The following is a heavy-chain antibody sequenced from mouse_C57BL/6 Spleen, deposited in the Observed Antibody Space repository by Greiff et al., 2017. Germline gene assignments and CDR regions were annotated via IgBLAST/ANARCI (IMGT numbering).Heavy chain of an antibody. CDR3: AGDVGLRRDCYFDV. CDR1: GFTFTDSY. D-gene: IGHD2-4*01. CDR2: IRNKANGYTT. J-gene: IGHJ1*03. V-gene: IGHV7-3*01. Sequence: EVNLVESGGGLVQPGGSLSLSCAASGFTFTDSYMSWVRQPPGKALEWLGFIRNKANGYTTEYSASVKGRFTISRDNSQSILYLHMNARRAADSATYYFAGDVGLRRDCYFDVWGTGTTVTVSS.